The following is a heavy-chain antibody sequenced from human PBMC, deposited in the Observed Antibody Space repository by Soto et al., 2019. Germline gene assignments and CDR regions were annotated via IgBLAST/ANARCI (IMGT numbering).Heavy chain of an antibody. V-gene: IGHV4-59*08. CDR1: GGSITNYY. CDR2: INYDGYS. CDR3: ARHGFGPLHGLVDV. J-gene: IGHJ6*02. D-gene: IGHD3-10*01. Sequence: QVQLQESGPGLVKPSETLSLTCTVSGGSITNYYCRWFRQPPGKGLEWLGYINYDGYSAYNLSLKRRVTLSMNASKTQFSLMLEAVTATDTAVYYCARHGFGPLHGLVDVWGPGTTVIVSS.